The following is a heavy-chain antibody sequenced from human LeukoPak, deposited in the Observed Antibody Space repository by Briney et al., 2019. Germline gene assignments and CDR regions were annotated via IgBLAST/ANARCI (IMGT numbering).Heavy chain of an antibody. D-gene: IGHD6-19*01. J-gene: IGHJ4*02. CDR3: ARGLYNSGWSGGYFDY. CDR1: GGSLSRYY. V-gene: IGHV4-59*01. CDR2: IYYTGSA. Sequence: PSETLSLTCTVSGGSLSRYYWTWLRQPPGKGLEWIAYIYYTGSAKYNPSLQSRVTISVHTSKNQYSLKLSSVTAADTAVHYCARGLYNSGWSGGYFDYWGQGILVTVSS.